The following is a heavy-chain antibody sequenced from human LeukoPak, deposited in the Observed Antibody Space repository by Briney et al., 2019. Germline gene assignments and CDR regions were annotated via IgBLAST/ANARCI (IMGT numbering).Heavy chain of an antibody. Sequence: GGSLRLSCVVSGFPLSSYAMNWVRQAPGKGLELISAITDSGDATFYADSVKGRFTISRDISKNNLYVEMDSLRAEDTAVYYCATDHRNLDAFDIWGQGTMLTVSS. V-gene: IGHV3-23*01. CDR1: GFPLSSYA. D-gene: IGHD1-14*01. CDR3: ATDHRNLDAFDI. CDR2: ITDSGDAT. J-gene: IGHJ3*02.